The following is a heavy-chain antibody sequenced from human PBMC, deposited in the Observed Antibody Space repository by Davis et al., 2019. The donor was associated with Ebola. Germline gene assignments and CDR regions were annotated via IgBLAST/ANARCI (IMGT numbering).Heavy chain of an antibody. CDR1: GNSFTSFW. CDR2: IYTGDSDT. CDR3: ASLRRTISGMDDAFDI. V-gene: IGHV5-51*01. D-gene: IGHD2-15*01. Sequence: KASCKASGNSFTSFWIGWVRQMPGKGLEWMGLIYTGDSDTRYSPSFRGQVTISADKSITTAYLQWSGLRASDTAMYYCASLRRTISGMDDAFDIWGQGTMVTVSS. J-gene: IGHJ3*02.